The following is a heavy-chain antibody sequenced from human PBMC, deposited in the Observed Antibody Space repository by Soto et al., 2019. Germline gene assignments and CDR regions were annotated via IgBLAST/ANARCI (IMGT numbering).Heavy chain of an antibody. CDR2: TYYRSKWSS. CDR1: GDSVSSKNAA. CDR3: ARNGDYLVDY. D-gene: IGHD6-6*01. J-gene: IGHJ4*02. Sequence: SQTLSLTCAISGDSVSSKNAAWHWIRQSPSRGLEWLGRTYYRSKWSSNYAVSVKSRITISPDTSKNQFSLQLRSVTPDDTAMYYCARNGDYLVDYWGPGTLVTVST. V-gene: IGHV6-1*01.